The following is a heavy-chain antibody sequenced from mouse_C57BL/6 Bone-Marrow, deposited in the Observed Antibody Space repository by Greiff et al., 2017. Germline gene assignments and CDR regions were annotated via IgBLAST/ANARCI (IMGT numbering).Heavy chain of an antibody. CDR2: IYPGGGYT. CDR1: GYTFTNYW. V-gene: IGHV1-63*01. J-gene: IGHJ2*01. CDR3: ALHSSRYDY. Sequence: VQLQQSGAELVRPGTSVKMSCKASGYTFTNYWTGWAKQRPGHGLAWIGDIYPGGGYTNYNEKFKGKATLTADKSSSTAYMQFSSLTSEDSAIYYCALHSSRYDYWGEGTPLTVSS. D-gene: IGHD3-2*02.